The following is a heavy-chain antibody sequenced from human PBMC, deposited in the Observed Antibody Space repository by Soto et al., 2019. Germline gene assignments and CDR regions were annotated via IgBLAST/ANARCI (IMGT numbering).Heavy chain of an antibody. CDR2: ISNSGST. V-gene: IGHV4-30-4*01. CDR3: ATESGSTYGYFDH. CDR1: GGSVTSDEDY. J-gene: IGHJ4*02. Sequence: SETLSLTCTVSGGSVTSDEDYWTWIRQSPGKGLEWIWYISNSGSTGYNPSLKTRLSMSVDRSKNQFTLRLTSVTAADTAVYFCATESGSTYGYFDHWGQGTQVTVSS. D-gene: IGHD3-10*01.